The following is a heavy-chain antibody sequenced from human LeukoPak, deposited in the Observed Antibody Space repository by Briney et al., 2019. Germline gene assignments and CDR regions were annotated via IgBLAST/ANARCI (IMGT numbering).Heavy chain of an antibody. Sequence: GGSLRLSCAASGFTFSSYSMNWVRQAPGKGLEWVSSISSSSSYIYYADSVKGRFTISRDNAKNSLYLQMNSLRAEDTAVYYCARAEWELPIDYWGQGTLVTVSS. D-gene: IGHD1-26*01. V-gene: IGHV3-21*01. CDR1: GFTFSSYS. CDR2: ISSSSSYI. CDR3: ARAEWELPIDY. J-gene: IGHJ4*02.